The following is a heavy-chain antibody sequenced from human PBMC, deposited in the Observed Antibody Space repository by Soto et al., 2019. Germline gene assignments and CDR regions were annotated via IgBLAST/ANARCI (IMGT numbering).Heavy chain of an antibody. CDR2: INHGNGDT. J-gene: IGHJ6*02. CDR1: GYSFTKYG. Sequence: ASVKVSCKTSGYSFTKYGLHWVRQAPGQRLEWMGWINHGNGDTKYSQKFQGRVTITRDTSATTAYMELSSLRSEDSAVFYCATTDCSSTSCYNYCYHGMDVWGQGTTVTVSS. D-gene: IGHD2-2*01. CDR3: ATTDCSSTSCYNYCYHGMDV. V-gene: IGHV1-3*01.